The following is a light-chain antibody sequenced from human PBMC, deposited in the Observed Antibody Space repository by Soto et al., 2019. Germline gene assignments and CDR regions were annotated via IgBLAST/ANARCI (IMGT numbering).Light chain of an antibody. V-gene: IGKV3-15*01. Sequence: EIEMTQSPATLSLAPGERVTPSYRASESVSTNLAWYQQKAGQAPRLLIYDASTRATGVPARFSGSGSGTDFTLTISSLQSEDFAVYYCQHYNYWPYTFGQGTRLEI. CDR1: ESVSTN. CDR2: DAS. J-gene: IGKJ5*01. CDR3: QHYNYWPYT.